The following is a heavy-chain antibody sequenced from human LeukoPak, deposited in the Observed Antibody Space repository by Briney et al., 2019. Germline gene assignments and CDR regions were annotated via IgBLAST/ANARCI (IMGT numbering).Heavy chain of an antibody. D-gene: IGHD2-15*01. CDR3: AKDPYICSGGSCYSSFDY. V-gene: IGHV3-30*04. CDR2: ISYDGSKK. J-gene: IGHJ4*02. CDR1: GFTFSSYA. Sequence: GGSLRLSCAASGFTFSSYAMHWVRQAPGKGLEWVGVISYDGSKKYYADSVKGRFTISRDNSKTTLYLQMNSLRAEDTAVYYCAKDPYICSGGSCYSSFDYWGQGTLVTVSS.